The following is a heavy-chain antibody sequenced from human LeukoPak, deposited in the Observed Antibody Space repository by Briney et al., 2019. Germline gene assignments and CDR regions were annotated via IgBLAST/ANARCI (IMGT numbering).Heavy chain of an antibody. CDR2: IHPSGST. CDR1: GDSISSYY. V-gene: IGHV4-4*07. Sequence: SETLSLTCTVSGDSISSYYWSWIRQPAGKGLEWIGRIHPSGSTNYNPSLKSQVTLSVDTSKNQFSLKLNSVTAADTAVYYCARGPPPDFDYWGRGTLVTVSS. CDR3: ARGPPPDFDY. J-gene: IGHJ4*02.